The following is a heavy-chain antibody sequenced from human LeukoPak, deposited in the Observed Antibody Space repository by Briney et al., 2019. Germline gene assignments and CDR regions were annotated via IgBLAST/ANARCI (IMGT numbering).Heavy chain of an antibody. D-gene: IGHD1-26*01. J-gene: IGHJ4*02. Sequence: SETLSLTCAVYGGSFSGYYWSWIRQPPGKGLEWIGEINHSGSTNYNPSLKSRVTISVDTSKNQFSLKLSSVTAADTAVYYCARAREHSGSYPDYFDYWGQGTLVTVSS. CDR1: GGSFSGYY. CDR2: INHSGST. V-gene: IGHV4-34*01. CDR3: ARAREHSGSYPDYFDY.